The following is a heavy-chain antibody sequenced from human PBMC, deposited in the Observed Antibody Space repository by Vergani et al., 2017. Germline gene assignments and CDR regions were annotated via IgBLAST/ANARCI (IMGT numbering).Heavy chain of an antibody. CDR1: GYTFTSYD. CDR3: ARVNGSPDY. D-gene: IGHD1-26*01. J-gene: IGHJ4*02. CDR2: VNPNSGNT. Sequence: QVQLVQSGAEVKKPGASVKVSCKASGYTFTSYDINWVRQATGQGLEWMGWVNPNSGNTGNAQKFQGRVTITRDTSKSTAYMELSSLRSEDTAVYYCARVNGSPDYWGQGTLVTVSS. V-gene: IGHV1-8*03.